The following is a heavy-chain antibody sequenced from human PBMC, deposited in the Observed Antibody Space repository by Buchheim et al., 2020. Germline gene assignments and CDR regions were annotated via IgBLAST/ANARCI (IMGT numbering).Heavy chain of an antibody. D-gene: IGHD3-3*01. V-gene: IGHV3-48*04. J-gene: IGHJ4*02. CDR2: ISSAGG. CDR3: VRDLSWSFDC. CDR1: GLTFGEES. Sequence: EVQLAESGGGLIQPGGSLRLSCSASGLTFGEESMNWVRQAPGKGLEWISRISSAGGSYADSVTGRFTISRDNAKRSLYLQMNSLRIEDTAVYFCVRDLSWSFDCWGQG.